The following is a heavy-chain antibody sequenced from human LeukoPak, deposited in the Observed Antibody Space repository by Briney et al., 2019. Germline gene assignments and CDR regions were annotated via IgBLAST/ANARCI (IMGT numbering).Heavy chain of an antibody. J-gene: IGHJ6*03. CDR2: IYSGGST. V-gene: IGHV3-66*04. D-gene: IGHD1-26*01. Sequence: GGSLRLSCAASGFTVSSNYMSWVRQAPGEGLEWVSVIYSGGSTYYADSVKGRFTISRDNSKNTLYLQMNSLRGEDTAVYYCERQLSGSYFFQRYYYYYYMDVWGKGTTVTVSS. CDR1: GFTVSSNY. CDR3: ERQLSGSYFFQRYYYYYYMDV.